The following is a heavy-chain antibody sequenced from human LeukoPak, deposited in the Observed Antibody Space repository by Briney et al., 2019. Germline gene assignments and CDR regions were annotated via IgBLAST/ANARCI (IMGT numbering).Heavy chain of an antibody. CDR1: GFTFSNAR. V-gene: IGHV3-15*01. D-gene: IGHD1-26*01. CDR3: TRSPPSIVGANNWFDP. Sequence: GSLRLSCAASGFTFSNARMSWVRQAPGKGLEWVGRIKSKTDGGTTDYAAPVKGRFTISRDDSKNTAYLQMNSLKTEDTAVYYCTRSPPSIVGANNWFDPWGQGTLVTVSS. CDR2: IKSKTDGGTT. J-gene: IGHJ5*02.